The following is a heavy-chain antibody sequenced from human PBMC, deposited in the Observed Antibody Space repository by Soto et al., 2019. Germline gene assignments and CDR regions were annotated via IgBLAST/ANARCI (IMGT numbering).Heavy chain of an antibody. Sequence: PSETLSLTCAVSGGSISSGGYSWCWIRQPPGKGLEWIGYIYHSGSTYYNPSLKSRVTISVDRSKNQFSLKLSSVTAADTAVYYCARGFRYFDYWGQGTLVTVSS. D-gene: IGHD3-10*01. CDR3: ARGFRYFDY. CDR1: GGSISSGGYS. V-gene: IGHV4-30-2*01. CDR2: IYHSGST. J-gene: IGHJ4*02.